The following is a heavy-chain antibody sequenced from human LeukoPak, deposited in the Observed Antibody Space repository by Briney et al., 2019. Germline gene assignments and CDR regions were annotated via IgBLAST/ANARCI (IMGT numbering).Heavy chain of an antibody. CDR2: IYSGGYT. Sequence: GGSLRLSCAASGFTVSSNYMSWVRQAPGKGPEWVSVIYSGGYTYYADSVKGRFTISRDNSKNTPYLQMNSLRAEDTAVYYCARDHRGAFDYWGQGTLVTVSS. CDR1: GFTVSSNY. CDR3: ARDHRGAFDY. V-gene: IGHV3-53*01. D-gene: IGHD3-16*01. J-gene: IGHJ4*02.